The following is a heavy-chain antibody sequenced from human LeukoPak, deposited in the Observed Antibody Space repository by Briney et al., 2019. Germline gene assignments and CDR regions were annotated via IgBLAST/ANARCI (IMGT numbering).Heavy chain of an antibody. CDR3: AELGITMIGGV. V-gene: IGHV3-7*01. J-gene: IGHJ6*04. D-gene: IGHD3-10*02. CDR2: IKKDGSEK. Sequence: GGSLRLSCAASGFTFSSHWMSWVRQAPGKGLEWVANIKKDGSEKYYVDSVKGRFTISRDNAKTSLYPHMNSLRAEDTAVYYCAELGITMIGGVWGKGTTVTISS. CDR1: GFTFSSHW.